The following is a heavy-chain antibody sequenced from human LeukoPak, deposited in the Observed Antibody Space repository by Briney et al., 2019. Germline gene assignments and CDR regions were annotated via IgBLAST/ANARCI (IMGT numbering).Heavy chain of an antibody. CDR2: INHSGST. D-gene: IGHD2-21*02. V-gene: IGHV4-34*01. CDR1: GGSFSGYY. Sequence: PSETLSLTCAVYGGSFSGYYWSWIRQPPGKGLEWIGEINHSGSTNYNPSLKSRVTMSVDTSKNQFSLKLSSVTAADTAVYYCARSGDYANYWGQGTLVTVSS. CDR3: ARSGDYANY. J-gene: IGHJ4*02.